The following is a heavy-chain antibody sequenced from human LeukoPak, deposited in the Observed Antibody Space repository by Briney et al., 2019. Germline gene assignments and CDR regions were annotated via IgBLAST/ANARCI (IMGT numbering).Heavy chain of an antibody. J-gene: IGHJ4*02. CDR3: AKDLGRFGELIDY. CDR2: IRYDGSNK. V-gene: IGHV3-30*02. CDR1: GFTFSSYG. D-gene: IGHD3-10*01. Sequence: GGSLRLSCAASGFTFSSYGMHWVRQAPGKGLEWVAFIRYDGSNKYYADSVKGRFTISRGNSKNTLYLQMNSLRAEDTAVYYCAKDLGRFGELIDYWGQGTLVTVSS.